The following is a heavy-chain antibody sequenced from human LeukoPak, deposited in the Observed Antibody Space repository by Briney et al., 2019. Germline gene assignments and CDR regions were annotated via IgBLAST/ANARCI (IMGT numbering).Heavy chain of an antibody. Sequence: SETLSLTCAVSGGSISSYYWSWIRQPPGKGLEWIGYIYYSGSTNYNPSLKSRVTISVDTSKNQFSLKLLSVTAADTAVYYCARETPKGWGRGFYYWGQGTLVTVSS. J-gene: IGHJ4*02. V-gene: IGHV4-59*01. CDR1: GGSISSYY. CDR2: IYYSGST. CDR3: ARETPKGWGRGFYY. D-gene: IGHD1-26*01.